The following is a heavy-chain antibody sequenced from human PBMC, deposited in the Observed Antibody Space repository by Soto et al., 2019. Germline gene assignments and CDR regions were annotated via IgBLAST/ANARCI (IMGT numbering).Heavy chain of an antibody. CDR2: IYWDDGK. CDR1: GFSLRTNGVG. Sequence: QITLKESGPPLVKPTQTLTLTCTFSGFSLRTNGVGVGWIRQPPGKALEWLALIYWDDGKRYSPSLKSRLTITKDTSKNQVVLRMTNMDPVDTATYYCAHLTTGGFYFGYWGQGTLVTVSS. CDR3: AHLTTGGFYFGY. J-gene: IGHJ4*02. D-gene: IGHD4-17*01. V-gene: IGHV2-5*02.